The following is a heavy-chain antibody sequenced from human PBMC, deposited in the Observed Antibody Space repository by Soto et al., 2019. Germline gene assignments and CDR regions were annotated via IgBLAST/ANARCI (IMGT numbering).Heavy chain of an antibody. Sequence: SETLSLTCTVSGASISRYYWSWIRQHPGKGLEWIGYIYYSGSTYYNPSLKSRVTISVDTSKNQFPLKLSSVTAADTAVYYCARYIVVVPAALHPGSIHDAFDIWGQGTMVTVSS. J-gene: IGHJ3*02. D-gene: IGHD2-2*01. V-gene: IGHV4-59*06. CDR2: IYYSGST. CDR1: GASISRYY. CDR3: ARYIVVVPAALHPGSIHDAFDI.